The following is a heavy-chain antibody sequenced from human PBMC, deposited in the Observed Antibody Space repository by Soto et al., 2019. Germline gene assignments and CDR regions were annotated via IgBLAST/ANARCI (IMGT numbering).Heavy chain of an antibody. J-gene: IGHJ6*02. V-gene: IGHV4-59*12. CDR3: ARDLWVEPELYYYGMDV. Sequence: SETLSLTCTVSGGSISSYYWSWIRQPPGKGLEWIGHIFYSGTTYYNPSLKSRLTISVDTSKNHFSLRLTSVTAADTAVYYCARDLWVEPELYYYGMDVWGQGTTVTVSS. CDR1: GGSISSYY. CDR2: IFYSGTT. D-gene: IGHD1-1*01.